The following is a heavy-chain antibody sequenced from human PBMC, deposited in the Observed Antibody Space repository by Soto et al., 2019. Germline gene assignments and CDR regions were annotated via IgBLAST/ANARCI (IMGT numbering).Heavy chain of an antibody. Sequence: KPSETLSLTCTVSGGSISSYYWSWIRQPPGKGLEWIGYIYYSGSINYNPSLKSRVTISVGTSKNQFSLKLSSVIAADTAVYYCARDSNHCANGVCYIRYYYGMDVWGQGTTVTVSS. CDR2: IYYSGSI. CDR1: GGSISSYY. J-gene: IGHJ6*02. CDR3: ARDSNHCANGVCYIRYYYGMDV. V-gene: IGHV4-59*01. D-gene: IGHD2-8*01.